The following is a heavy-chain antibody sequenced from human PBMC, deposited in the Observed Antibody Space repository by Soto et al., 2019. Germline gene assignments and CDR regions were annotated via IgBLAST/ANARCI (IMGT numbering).Heavy chain of an antibody. Sequence: SETLSLTCTVSGGSISSSSYYWGWIRQPPGKGLEWIGSIYYSGSTYYNPSLKSRVTISVDTSKKQFSMKLSSVTAADTAVFYCARHSGIAGAGTVRYYHYYLDVWGKGTTVTVPS. CDR1: GGSISSSSYY. CDR3: ARHSGIAGAGTVRYYHYYLDV. V-gene: IGHV4-39*01. CDR2: IYYSGST. D-gene: IGHD6-19*01. J-gene: IGHJ6*03.